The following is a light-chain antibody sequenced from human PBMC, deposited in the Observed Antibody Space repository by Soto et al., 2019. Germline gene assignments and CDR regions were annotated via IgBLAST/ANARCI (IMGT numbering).Light chain of an antibody. CDR2: DAS. Sequence: EIVLTQSPATLSLSPGERATLSCRASQSVSSYLAWYQQKPGQAPRLLIYDASNRATGIPARFSGSGSGTDFTLTISSLEPDDFATYYCQQYSTYTPRTFGQGTKVEIK. CDR1: QSVSSY. V-gene: IGKV3-11*01. J-gene: IGKJ1*01. CDR3: QQYSTYTPRT.